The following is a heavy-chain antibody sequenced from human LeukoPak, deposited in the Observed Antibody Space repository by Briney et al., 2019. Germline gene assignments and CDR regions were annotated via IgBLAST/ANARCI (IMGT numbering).Heavy chain of an antibody. CDR3: ARRPGGGRNWFDP. J-gene: IGHJ5*02. V-gene: IGHV1-46*01. Sequence: ASVKVSCKASGYTFTSYYMHWVRQAPGQGLEWMGIINPSGGSTSYAQKFQGRVTMTRDTSISTAYMELSRLRSDDTAVYYCARRPGGGRNWFDPWGRGTLVTVSS. D-gene: IGHD3-16*01. CDR2: INPSGGST. CDR1: GYTFTSYY.